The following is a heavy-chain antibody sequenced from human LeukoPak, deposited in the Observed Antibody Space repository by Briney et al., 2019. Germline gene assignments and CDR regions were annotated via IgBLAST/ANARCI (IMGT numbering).Heavy chain of an antibody. CDR1: GGSISSSNW. CDR3: ARAKYCSSTSCRVFDY. J-gene: IGHJ4*02. D-gene: IGHD2-2*01. Sequence: SETLSLNCAVSGGSISSSNWWSWVCQPPGKGLEWIGEIYHSGSTNYNPSLKSRVTISVDTSKNQFSLKLSSVTAADTAVYYCARAKYCSSTSCRVFDYWGQGTLVTVSS. V-gene: IGHV4-4*02. CDR2: IYHSGST.